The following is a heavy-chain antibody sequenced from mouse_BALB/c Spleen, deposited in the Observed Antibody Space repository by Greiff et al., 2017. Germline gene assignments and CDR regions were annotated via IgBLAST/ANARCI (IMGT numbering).Heavy chain of an antibody. J-gene: IGHJ4*01. CDR1: GYSITSDYA. CDR3: AKERAGNYYAMDY. CDR2: ISYSGST. V-gene: IGHV3-2*02. Sequence: VQLQQSGPGLVKPSQSLSLTCTVTGYSITSDYAWNWIRQFPGNKLEWMGYISYSGSTSYNPSLKSRISITRDTSKNQFFLQLNSVTTEDTATYYCAKERAGNYYAMDYWGQGTSVTVSS. D-gene: IGHD3-1*01.